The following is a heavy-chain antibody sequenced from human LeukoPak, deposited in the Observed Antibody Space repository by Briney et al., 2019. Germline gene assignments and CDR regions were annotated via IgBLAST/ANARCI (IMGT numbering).Heavy chain of an antibody. V-gene: IGHV1-69*13. CDR3: ARDRVETPYEADAFDI. J-gene: IGHJ3*02. CDR2: IIPIFRTS. D-gene: IGHD4-23*01. CDR1: GGTFSSFP. Sequence: SVKFSCKASGGTFSSFPISWVRQAPGQGIEWMGGIIPIFRTSNYAQKFQGRVTITADESTSTAYMELSSLRSEDTAVYYCARDRVETPYEADAFDIWGQGTLVTVSS.